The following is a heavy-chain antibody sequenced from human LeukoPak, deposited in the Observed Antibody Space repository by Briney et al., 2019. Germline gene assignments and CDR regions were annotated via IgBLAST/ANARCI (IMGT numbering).Heavy chain of an antibody. J-gene: IGHJ6*02. V-gene: IGHV4-59*01. D-gene: IGHD4-17*01. CDR3: AREDPQTTVPEGMDV. CDR2: IYYSGTA. CDR1: GGSISYYY. Sequence: SETLSLTCTVSGGSISYYYWSWIRQSPGKGLEWIGHIYYSGTANYNPSLKSRVTISVDTSKNQFSLQLRSVTAADTAVYYCAREDPQTTVPEGMDVWGQGTTVTVSS.